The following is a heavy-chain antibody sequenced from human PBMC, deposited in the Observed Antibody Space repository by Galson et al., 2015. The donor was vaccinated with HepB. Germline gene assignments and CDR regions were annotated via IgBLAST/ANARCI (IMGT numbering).Heavy chain of an antibody. CDR1: GDSVSSNSVA. J-gene: IGHJ3*02. V-gene: IGHV6-1*01. CDR3: VRGQSRTYNI. Sequence: CAISGDSVSSNSVAWSWIRQSPSRGLGWLGTTYFRSKWYLDYSVSMKSRTIITPNTSKNQFSLQLNFVTPEDTAVYYCVRGQSRTYNIWGQGTMVTVSS. CDR2: TYFRSKWYL. D-gene: IGHD3-16*01.